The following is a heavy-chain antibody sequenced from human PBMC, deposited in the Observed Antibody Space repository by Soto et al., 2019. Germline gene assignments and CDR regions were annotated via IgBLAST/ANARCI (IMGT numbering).Heavy chain of an antibody. Sequence: QVQLQESGPGLVKPSETLSLTCTVSGGSLSPNYWTWIRQPPGKGLEWIAYIYYSGTATYNPSLYSRVSITLXXSKNQISLTLSSVTAADTAVYYCARLGAYYQSRGPWGQGTLITVSS. D-gene: IGHD3-22*01. CDR2: IYYSGTA. CDR1: GGSLSPNY. CDR3: ARLGAYYQSRGP. J-gene: IGHJ5*02. V-gene: IGHV4-59*08.